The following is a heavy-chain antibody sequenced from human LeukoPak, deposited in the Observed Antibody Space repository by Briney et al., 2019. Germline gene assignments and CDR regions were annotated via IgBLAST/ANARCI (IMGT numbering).Heavy chain of an antibody. CDR2: IYYSGST. CDR3: ARVSGGGAFDI. D-gene: IGHD4-23*01. Sequence: PSQTLSLTCTVSGGSISRGSYYWSWIRQPPGKGLEWIGYIYYSGSTNYNPSLKSRVTVSVDTSKNQFSLKLSSMTAADTAVYYCARVSGGGAFDIWGQGTMVTVSS. J-gene: IGHJ3*02. CDR1: GGSISRGSYY. V-gene: IGHV4-61*01.